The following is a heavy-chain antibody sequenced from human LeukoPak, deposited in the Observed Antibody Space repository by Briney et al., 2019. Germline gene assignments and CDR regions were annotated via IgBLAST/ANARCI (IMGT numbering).Heavy chain of an antibody. Sequence: PGGSLRLSCAASRFTFSSYVMGWVRQAPGKGLECVSAISGSGRSTCYADSVKGRFTISRDDSKNTLYLQMNILRAEDTAIYYCARVSGNIQIWPQPFGDGMDVWGQGTTVTVSS. D-gene: IGHD3-10*01. CDR3: ARVSGNIQIWPQPFGDGMDV. J-gene: IGHJ6*02. CDR1: RFTFSSYV. V-gene: IGHV3-23*01. CDR2: ISGSGRST.